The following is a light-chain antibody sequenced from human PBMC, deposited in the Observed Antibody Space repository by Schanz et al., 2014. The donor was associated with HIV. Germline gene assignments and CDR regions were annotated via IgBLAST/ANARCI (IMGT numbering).Light chain of an antibody. J-gene: IGKJ1*01. CDR2: WAS. CDR3: QQYFSIPPT. CDR1: HNLLHTSSNKNY. V-gene: IGKV4-1*01. Sequence: IVMTQSRDSLTVSLGERATINCESSHNLLHTSSNKNYLAWYQQKPGQPPKLLISWASTRASGVPDRFIGSGSVTDFTLPISSLQAEDAAVYFCQQYFSIPPTFGQGTRVDI.